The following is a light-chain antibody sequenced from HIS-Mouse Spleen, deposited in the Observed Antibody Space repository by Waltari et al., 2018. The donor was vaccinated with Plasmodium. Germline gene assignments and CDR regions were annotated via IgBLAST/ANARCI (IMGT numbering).Light chain of an antibody. CDR2: EDS. Sequence: SYELTQPPSVSVSPGQTARLTCSGDALPKKSASWYQQKSGQAPVLVIYEDSKRPSGIPERFSGSSSGTMATLTISGAQVEDEADYYCYSTDSSGSHRVFGGGTKLTVL. V-gene: IGLV3-10*01. CDR3: YSTDSSGSHRV. CDR1: ALPKKS. J-gene: IGLJ3*02.